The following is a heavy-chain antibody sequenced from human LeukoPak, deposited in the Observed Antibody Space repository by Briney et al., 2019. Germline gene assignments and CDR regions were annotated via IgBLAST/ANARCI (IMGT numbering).Heavy chain of an antibody. CDR1: GFTFSGSA. J-gene: IGHJ6*03. Sequence: GSLRLSCAASGFTFSGSAMHWVRQASGKGLEWVGRIRSKAHSYATVYAASVKGRFTISRDDSKNTAYQQMNSLKTEDTAVYYCTRQADIVVVPAAIYYYYYYMDVWGKGTTVTVSS. CDR3: TRQADIVVVPAAIYYYYYYMDV. D-gene: IGHD2-2*01. V-gene: IGHV3-73*01. CDR2: IRSKAHSYAT.